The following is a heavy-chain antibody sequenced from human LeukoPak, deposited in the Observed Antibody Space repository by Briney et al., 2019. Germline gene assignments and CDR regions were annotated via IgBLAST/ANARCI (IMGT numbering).Heavy chain of an antibody. CDR1: GGSFSGYY. V-gene: IGHV4-34*01. D-gene: IGHD3-22*01. CDR3: ARWGYDSSSRPMGFDY. CDR2: INHSGST. Sequence: SETLSLTCTVYGGSFSGYYWSWIRQPPGKGLEWIGEINHSGSTNYNPSLKSRVTISVDTSKNQFSLKLSSVTAADTALYYCARWGYDSSSRPMGFDYWGQGTLVTVSS. J-gene: IGHJ4*02.